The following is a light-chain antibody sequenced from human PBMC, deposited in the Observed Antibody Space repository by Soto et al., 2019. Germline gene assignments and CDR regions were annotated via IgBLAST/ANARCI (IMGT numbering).Light chain of an antibody. CDR3: QQYYRSPGS. V-gene: IGKV3-15*01. CDR1: QSVSTT. J-gene: IGKJ4*01. CDR2: AAS. Sequence: EVVMTQSPSTLSVSAGERAALSCRASQSVSTTLAWYQQKPGKAPRLLIYAASSLATGIPDRFSGSGSGTEFTLTITSLQPEDFAAYYCQQYYRSPGSFGGGTKVEIK.